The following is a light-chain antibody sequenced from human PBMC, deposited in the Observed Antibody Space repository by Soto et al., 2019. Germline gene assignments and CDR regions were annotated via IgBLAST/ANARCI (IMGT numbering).Light chain of an antibody. CDR2: GAS. V-gene: IGKV3-15*01. Sequence: VMTQSPGTLSVSPGETATLSCGTSQSVSTNLAWYQQKPGQPPRLLLYGASTRATGIPVRFRGSGSGTKFTLTIASLQPDDFATYYCQQYETFSGTFGPGTKVEI. CDR3: QQYETFSGT. J-gene: IGKJ1*01. CDR1: QSVSTN.